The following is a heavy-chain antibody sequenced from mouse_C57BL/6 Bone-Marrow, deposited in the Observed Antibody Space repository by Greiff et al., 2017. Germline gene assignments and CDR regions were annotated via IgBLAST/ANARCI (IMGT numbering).Heavy chain of an antibody. J-gene: IGHJ2*01. CDR2: IDPSDSYT. Sequence: QVQLQQPGAELVMPGASVKLSCKASGYTFTSYWMHWVKQRPGQGLEWIGEIDPSDSYTNYNQKFKGKSTLTVDKSSSTAYMQLSSLTSEDSAVYYCARDSSGLLDYWAKAPLSQSPQ. CDR3: ARDSSGLLDY. V-gene: IGHV1-69*01. D-gene: IGHD3-2*02. CDR1: GYTFTSYW.